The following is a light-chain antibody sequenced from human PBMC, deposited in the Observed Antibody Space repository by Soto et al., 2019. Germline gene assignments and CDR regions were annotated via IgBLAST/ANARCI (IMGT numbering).Light chain of an antibody. V-gene: IGLV2-14*01. J-gene: IGLJ3*02. Sequence: QSVLTEPASVSGSPGHSITIPCTGTSNDVGGYNYVSWCQQHSGKAPKNMIYEVSNSPSEVSTHFSASKSGNTAALAISGRQAEDEADYYCSAYTSRSLAVCGGGTKLTV. CDR2: EVS. CDR3: SAYTSRSLAV. CDR1: SNDVGGYNY.